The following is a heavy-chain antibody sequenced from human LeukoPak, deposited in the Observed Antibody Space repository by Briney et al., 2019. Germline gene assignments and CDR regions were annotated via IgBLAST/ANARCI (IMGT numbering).Heavy chain of an antibody. V-gene: IGHV4-34*01. D-gene: IGHD6-19*01. Sequence: SETLSLTCAVYGGSFSGYYWSWIRQPPGKGLEWIGEINHSGSTNYNPSLKSRVTISEDTSKNQFSLKLSSVTAADTAVYYCARESLAGFDYWGQGTLVTVSS. CDR2: INHSGST. CDR1: GGSFSGYY. J-gene: IGHJ4*02. CDR3: ARESLAGFDY.